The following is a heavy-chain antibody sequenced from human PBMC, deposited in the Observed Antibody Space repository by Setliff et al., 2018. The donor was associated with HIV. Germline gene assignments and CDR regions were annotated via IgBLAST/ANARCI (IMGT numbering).Heavy chain of an antibody. CDR1: GYTLTELS. D-gene: IGHD4-17*01. CDR2: FVPEHSET. V-gene: IGHV1-24*01. CDR3: ATRGDLLGRRASTVTVYYYYLAV. Sequence: GASVKVSCKVSGYTLTELSIHWVRQAPGKGLEWMGGFVPEHSETIYAQKFQGRVTMTEDTSTDTAFMELSGLTSEDTAVYYCATRGDLLGRRASTVTVYYYYLAVWGNGTTVTVSS. J-gene: IGHJ6*03.